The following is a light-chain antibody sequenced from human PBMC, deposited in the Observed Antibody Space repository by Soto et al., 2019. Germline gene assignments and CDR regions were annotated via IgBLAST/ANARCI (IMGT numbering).Light chain of an antibody. V-gene: IGKV3-20*01. J-gene: IGKJ3*01. CDR3: QQHGSWGIT. CDR1: QSVSSNS. Sequence: EIVLTQSPATLSLSPGESATLYCRTSQSVSSNSLAWHQQKPGQAPRLLMYAASSRAAGIPDRFSGSGSGTDFTLTISRLEPEDFAVYYCQQHGSWGITFGPGTKVDIK. CDR2: AAS.